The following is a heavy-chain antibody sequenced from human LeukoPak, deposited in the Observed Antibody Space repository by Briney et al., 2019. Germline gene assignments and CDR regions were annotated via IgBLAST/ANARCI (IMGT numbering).Heavy chain of an antibody. CDR2: INPNSGGT. V-gene: IGHV1-2*02. Sequence: ASVKVSCKASGYTFTGYYMHWVRQAPGQGLEWMGWINPNSGGTNYAQKFQGRVTMTRDTSISTAYMELSRLRSDDTAVYYCAREGKRQQLVHGYWGQGTLVTVSS. J-gene: IGHJ4*02. D-gene: IGHD6-13*01. CDR1: GYTFTGYY. CDR3: AREGKRQQLVHGY.